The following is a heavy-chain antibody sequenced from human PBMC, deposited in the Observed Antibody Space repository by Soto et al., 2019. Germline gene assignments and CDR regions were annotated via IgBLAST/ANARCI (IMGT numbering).Heavy chain of an antibody. J-gene: IGHJ4*02. Sequence: QVQLQESGPGLVKPSETLSLTCTVSGGSVSSYYWTWIRKPPGKGLEWLGYIRYSGTTNYNPSLKGSVSISVDTSKNQFSLDLSSVTAADTAVYYCARGDYYFASGTYYGFDLWCQGTLVTVSS. D-gene: IGHD3-10*01. CDR1: GGSVSSYY. V-gene: IGHV4-59*02. CDR2: IRYSGTT. CDR3: ARGDYYFASGTYYGFDL.